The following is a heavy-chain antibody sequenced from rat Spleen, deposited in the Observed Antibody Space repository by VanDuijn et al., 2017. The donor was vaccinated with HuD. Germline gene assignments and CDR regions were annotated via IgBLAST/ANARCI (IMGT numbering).Heavy chain of an antibody. Sequence: QVQLKESGPGLVQPSQTLSLTCTVSGLSLTSNSVSWIRQPPGKGLEWMGVMWSGGITDYNSALKSRLSISRDTSKNQVFLKMNSLQSEDTTTYYCARESNYDWYFDFWGPGTMVTVSS. CDR2: MWSGGIT. J-gene: IGHJ1*01. CDR1: GLSLTSNS. V-gene: IGHV2-47*01. CDR3: ARESNYDWYFDF.